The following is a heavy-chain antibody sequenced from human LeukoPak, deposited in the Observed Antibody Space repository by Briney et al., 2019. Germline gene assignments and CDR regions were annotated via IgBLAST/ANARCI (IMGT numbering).Heavy chain of an antibody. J-gene: IGHJ6*03. Sequence: PSEILSLTCAVYGGSFSDYSWTWIRQAPGEGLEWIGEINHNGGTNHNPSLVSRVIMSVDTSKNQFSLKVSSVTAADTAVYYCARVAYRYSINDWSRTGLGAYATKYYYYMDVWGKGTTVTVSS. D-gene: IGHD3-9*01. CDR3: ARVAYRYSINDWSRTGLGAYATKYYYYMDV. CDR2: INHNGGT. V-gene: IGHV4-34*01. CDR1: GGSFSDYS.